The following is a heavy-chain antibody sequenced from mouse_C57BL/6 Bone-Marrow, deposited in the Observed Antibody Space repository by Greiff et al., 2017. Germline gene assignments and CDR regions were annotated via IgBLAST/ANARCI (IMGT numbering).Heavy chain of an antibody. V-gene: IGHV1-69*01. CDR1: GYTFTSYW. Sequence: VQLQQPGAELVMPGASVKLSCKASGYTFTSYWMHWVKQRPGQGLEWIGEIDPSDSYTNYNQKFKGKSTLTVDKSSSTAYMQLSSLTSEDSAVYYCARPYYYGSSYFDYWGQGTTLTVSS. D-gene: IGHD1-1*01. CDR2: IDPSDSYT. J-gene: IGHJ2*01. CDR3: ARPYYYGSSYFDY.